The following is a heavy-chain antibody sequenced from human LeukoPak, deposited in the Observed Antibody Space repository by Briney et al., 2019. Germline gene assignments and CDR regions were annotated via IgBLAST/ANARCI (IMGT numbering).Heavy chain of an antibody. Sequence: ASETLSLTCTVSGGSISSYYWSWIRQPLGKGLEWIGYIYYSGSTNYNPSLKSRVTISIDTSKNQFSLKLSSVTAADTAVYYCAREGGGSHGFDYWGQGTLVTVSS. CDR1: GGSISSYY. CDR2: IYYSGST. CDR3: AREGGGSHGFDY. J-gene: IGHJ4*02. V-gene: IGHV4-59*01. D-gene: IGHD2-15*01.